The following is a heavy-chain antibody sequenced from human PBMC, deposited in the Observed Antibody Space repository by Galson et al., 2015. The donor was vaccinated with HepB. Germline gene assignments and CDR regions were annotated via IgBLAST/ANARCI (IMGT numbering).Heavy chain of an antibody. CDR1: GGTFSSYT. CDR3: ARGGTYGLYGDYYGMDV. CDR2: IIPILGIA. Sequence: SCKASGGTFSSYTISWVRQAPGQGLAWMGRIIPILGIANYAQKFQGRDTITAEKSTSTAYKELSSLRAEDTAVYYCARGGTYGLYGDYYGMDVWGQGTTVTVSS. D-gene: IGHD4/OR15-4a*01. J-gene: IGHJ6*02. V-gene: IGHV1-69*02.